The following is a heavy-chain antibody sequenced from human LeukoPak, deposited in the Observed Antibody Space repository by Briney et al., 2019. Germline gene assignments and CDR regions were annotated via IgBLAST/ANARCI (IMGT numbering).Heavy chain of an antibody. CDR2: INHSGST. J-gene: IGHJ3*02. Sequence: SETLSLTCAVYGGSFSGYYWSWIRQPPGQGLEWIGEINHSGSTNYNPSLKSRVTISVDTSKNQFSLKLSSVTAADTAVYYCARSSRRIVGATRAFDIWGQGTMVTVSS. D-gene: IGHD1-26*01. CDR1: GGSFSGYY. V-gene: IGHV4-34*01. CDR3: ARSSRRIVGATRAFDI.